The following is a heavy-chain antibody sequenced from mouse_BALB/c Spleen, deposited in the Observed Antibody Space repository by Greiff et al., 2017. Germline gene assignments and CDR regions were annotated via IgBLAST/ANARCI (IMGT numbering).Heavy chain of an antibody. CDR2: IYPGDGDT. Sequence: QVQLQQSGAELVRPGSSVKISCKASGYAFSSYWMNWVKQRPGQGLEWIGQIYPGDGDTNYNGKFKGKATLTADKSSSIAYMQLSSLTSEDSAVYFCASLLLQGFDYWGQGTTLTVSS. CDR3: ASLLLQGFDY. D-gene: IGHD1-1*01. CDR1: GYAFSSYW. V-gene: IGHV1-80*01. J-gene: IGHJ2*01.